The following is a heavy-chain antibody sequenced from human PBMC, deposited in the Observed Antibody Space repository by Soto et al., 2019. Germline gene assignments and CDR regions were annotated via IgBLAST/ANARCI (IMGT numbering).Heavy chain of an antibody. V-gene: IGHV5-51*01. J-gene: IGHJ6*02. Sequence: PGESLKISCKGSGYSFTSYWIGWVRQMPGKGLEWMGIIYPGDSDTRYSPSFQGQVTISADKSISTAYLQWSSLKASDTAMDYCARQVYGCSGGSCYYYYYGMDVWGQGTTVTVS. CDR2: IYPGDSDT. CDR1: GYSFTSYW. CDR3: ARQVYGCSGGSCYYYYYGMDV. D-gene: IGHD2-15*01.